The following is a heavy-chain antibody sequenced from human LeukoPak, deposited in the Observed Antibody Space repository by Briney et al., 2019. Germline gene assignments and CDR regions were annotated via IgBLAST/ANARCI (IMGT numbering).Heavy chain of an antibody. CDR1: GFTFSDYY. Sequence: GSLRLSCAASGFTFSDYYMSWIRQAPGEGLEWVSYISFSGSIINYADSVKGRFTISRGNAQNSLYLQMNSLRAEDTAVYYCARALDTARVEYYFDFWGQGTLVTVSS. D-gene: IGHD5-18*01. CDR2: ISFSGSII. V-gene: IGHV3-11*01. CDR3: ARALDTARVEYYFDF. J-gene: IGHJ4*02.